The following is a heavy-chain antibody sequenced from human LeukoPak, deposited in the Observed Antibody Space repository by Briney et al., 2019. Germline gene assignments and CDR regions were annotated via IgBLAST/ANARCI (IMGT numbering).Heavy chain of an antibody. CDR2: IVVGSGNT. CDR1: GFTXTSSA. D-gene: IGHD4-23*01. J-gene: IGHJ3*01. CDR3: AAEGRPTVVTFRKGAVDL. V-gene: IGHV1-58*01. Sequence: SVKVSCKASGFTXTSSAVQWVRQARGQRLEWIGCIVVGSGNTNYAQKFQERVTITRDMSTSTVYMELSSLRSEDTAVYYCAAEGRPTVVTFRKGAVDLWGQGTMVTVSS.